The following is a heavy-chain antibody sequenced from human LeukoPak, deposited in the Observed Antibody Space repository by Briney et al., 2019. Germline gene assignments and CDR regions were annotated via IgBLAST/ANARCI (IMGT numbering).Heavy chain of an antibody. V-gene: IGHV4-34*01. CDR2: INHSGST. Sequence: SETLSLTCAVYGGSFSGYYWSWLRQPPGKGLEWIGEINHSGSTNYNPSLKSRATTSVDTSKNQFSLKLSSVTAADTGVYYFASEQLVEQFDYWGQGTLVTVSS. CDR1: GGSFSGYY. CDR3: ASEQLVEQFDY. J-gene: IGHJ4*02. D-gene: IGHD6-6*01.